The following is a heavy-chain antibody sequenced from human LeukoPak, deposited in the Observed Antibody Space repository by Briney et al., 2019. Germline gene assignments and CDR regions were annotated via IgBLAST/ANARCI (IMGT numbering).Heavy chain of an antibody. CDR3: ARVPTHPSDYGGNPGVDY. CDR1: GYTFTSYG. V-gene: IGHV1-18*01. Sequence: GASVKVSCKASGYTFTSYGISWVRQAPGQGLEWMGWISAYNGNTNYAQKLQGRVTMTTDTSTSTAYMELRSLRSDDTAVYYCARVPTHPSDYGGNPGVDYWGQGTLVTVSS. J-gene: IGHJ4*02. D-gene: IGHD4-23*01. CDR2: ISAYNGNT.